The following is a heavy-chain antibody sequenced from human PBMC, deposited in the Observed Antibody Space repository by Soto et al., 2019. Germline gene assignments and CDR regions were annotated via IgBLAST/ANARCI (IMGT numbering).Heavy chain of an antibody. CDR1: GYSFTNYW. J-gene: IGHJ5*02. CDR3: ARDGYKEAEQLVSNWFDP. Sequence: RESLKISCQGSGYSFTNYWIGWVRQMPGKGLEWMGLIYPADSDTRYSPSFQGQVTFSADKSLNTAYLQWNSLKTSDTAIYYCARDGYKEAEQLVSNWFDPWGQGTLVTVSS. V-gene: IGHV5-51*01. CDR2: IYPADSDT. D-gene: IGHD6-13*01.